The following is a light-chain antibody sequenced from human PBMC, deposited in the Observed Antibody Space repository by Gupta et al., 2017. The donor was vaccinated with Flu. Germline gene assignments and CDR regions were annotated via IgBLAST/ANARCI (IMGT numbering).Light chain of an antibody. CDR2: GAS. V-gene: IGKV3-20*01. Sequence: PSVSPGGTATSSCSASNGVSSNFVAWYQQKPGQAPRLLIAGASSAAAGIPRRSGGSGSGTDFTLTISRVQADDVAFYCRQQYGSSPRTFGQGTKVEIK. CDR1: NGVSSNF. CDR3: QQYGSSPRT. J-gene: IGKJ1*01.